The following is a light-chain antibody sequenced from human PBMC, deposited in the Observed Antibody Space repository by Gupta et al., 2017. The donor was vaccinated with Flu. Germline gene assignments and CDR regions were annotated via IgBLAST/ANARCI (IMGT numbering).Light chain of an antibody. Sequence: EIVLTQSPGTLSLSPGERATLSCRASQSVSSSYLAWYQQKPGQAPRLLIYGASSRATGIPDRFSGSGSGTDFTLTISRLEPEDFAVYYCQQYGSSTALTFGGGTKVENK. CDR1: QSVSSSY. V-gene: IGKV3-20*01. CDR3: QQYGSSTALT. J-gene: IGKJ4*01. CDR2: GAS.